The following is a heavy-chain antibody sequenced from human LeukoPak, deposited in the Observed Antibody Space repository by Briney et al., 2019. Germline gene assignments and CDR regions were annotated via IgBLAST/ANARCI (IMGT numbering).Heavy chain of an antibody. CDR3: ARGGRYAYFLDY. J-gene: IGHJ4*02. CDR1: GFTFSRYA. CDR2: ISYDGSNK. V-gene: IGHV3-30*09. D-gene: IGHD3-16*01. Sequence: PGRSLRLSCAASGFTFSRYAMHWVRQAPGKGLEWVAVISYDGSNKYYADSVKGRFAISRDNAKNTVYVHMNSLRDEDTAVYYCARGGRYAYFLDYWGQGTLVTVSS.